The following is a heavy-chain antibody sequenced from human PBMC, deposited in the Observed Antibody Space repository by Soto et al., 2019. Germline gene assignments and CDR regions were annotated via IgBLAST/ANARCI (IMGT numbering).Heavy chain of an antibody. CDR3: ARALVATIYWYFDL. CDR2: IYSGGST. J-gene: IGHJ2*01. CDR1: GFTVSSNY. D-gene: IGHD5-12*01. Sequence: EVQLVETGGGLIQPGGSLRLSCAASGFTVSSNYMSWVRQAPGKGLEWVSVIYSGGSTYYADSVKGRVTISRDNSKNTLYLQMNSLRAEDTAVYYCARALVATIYWYFDLWGRGTLVTVSS. V-gene: IGHV3-53*02.